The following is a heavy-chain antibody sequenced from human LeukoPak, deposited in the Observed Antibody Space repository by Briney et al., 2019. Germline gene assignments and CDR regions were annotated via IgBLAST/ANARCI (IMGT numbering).Heavy chain of an antibody. CDR2: IYYTGST. V-gene: IGHV4-59*01. Sequence: SETLSLTCTVSGGSISNYYWSWIRQPPGKGLEWIGYIYYTGSTNYKSSLKSRITIPVDTSKNQFSLKLSSVTAADTAVYYCARDTRGDILTGAHAFDIWGQGTMVTVSS. D-gene: IGHD3-9*01. CDR1: GGSISNYY. CDR3: ARDTRGDILTGAHAFDI. J-gene: IGHJ3*02.